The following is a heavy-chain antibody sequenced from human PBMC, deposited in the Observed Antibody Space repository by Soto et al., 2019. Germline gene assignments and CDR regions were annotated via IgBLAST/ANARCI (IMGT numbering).Heavy chain of an antibody. CDR3: ARDVLLWFGDSDYYYYGMDV. D-gene: IGHD3-10*01. Sequence: SVKVSCKASGGTFSSYAISWVRQAPGQGLEWMGGIIPIFGTANYAQKFQGRVTITADESTSTAYMELSSLRSEDTAVYYCARDVLLWFGDSDYYYYGMDVWGQGTTVTVSS. V-gene: IGHV1-69*13. J-gene: IGHJ6*02. CDR2: IIPIFGTA. CDR1: GGTFSSYA.